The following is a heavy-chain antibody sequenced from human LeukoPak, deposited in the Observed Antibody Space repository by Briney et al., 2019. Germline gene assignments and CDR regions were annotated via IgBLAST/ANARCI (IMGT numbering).Heavy chain of an antibody. CDR3: ARVCTNGVCYDAFDI. J-gene: IGHJ3*02. CDR1: GFTFSSYA. V-gene: IGHV3-30-3*01. D-gene: IGHD2-8*01. CDR2: ISYDGSNK. Sequence: GGSLRLSCAASGFTFSSYAMHWVRQAPGKGLEWVAVISYDGSNKYYADSVKGRFTISRDNAKNTLYLQMNSLRAEDTAVYYCARVCTNGVCYDAFDIWGQGTMVTVSS.